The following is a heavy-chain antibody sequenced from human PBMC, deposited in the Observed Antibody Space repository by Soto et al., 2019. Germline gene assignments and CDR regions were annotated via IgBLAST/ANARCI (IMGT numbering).Heavy chain of an antibody. CDR3: ATEPFDY. J-gene: IGHJ4*02. Sequence: PGGSLRLSCAASGLDFGVYPMNWVRQAPGKGLEWVSYIGARGFPIYYADSVRGRFAMPRDNANNSVFLQMDSLRAEDTAQYFCATEPFDYWGRGALVTVSS. CDR1: GLDFGVYP. CDR2: IGARGFPI. V-gene: IGHV3-48*04.